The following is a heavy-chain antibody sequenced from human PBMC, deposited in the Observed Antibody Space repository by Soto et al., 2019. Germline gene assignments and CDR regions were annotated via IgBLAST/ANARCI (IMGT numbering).Heavy chain of an antibody. CDR3: ARSRGRSLYCSSTSCHRDLFSF. D-gene: IGHD2-2*01. Sequence: ASVKVSCKASGYTFTSYDINWVRQATGQGLEWMGWMNPNSGNTGYAQKFQGRVTMTRNTSISTAYMELSSLRSEDTALYYCARSRGRSLYCSSTSCHRDLFSFSAQGAMAT. CDR1: GYTFTSYD. CDR2: MNPNSGNT. V-gene: IGHV1-8*01. J-gene: IGHJ3*01.